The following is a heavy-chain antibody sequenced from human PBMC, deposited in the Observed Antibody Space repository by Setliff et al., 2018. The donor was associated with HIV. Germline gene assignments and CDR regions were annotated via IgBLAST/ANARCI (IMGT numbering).Heavy chain of an antibody. Sequence: KPSETLSLTCTVSGDSITRGSYYWSWIRQPAGKGLEWIGHIYTSGKTHYSPSLKSRVTISVDTSKNQFSLNLSSVTAADTAVYYCARAAYSGTYLWEPATDLWGCGTLVTVSS. CDR1: GDSITRGSYY. D-gene: IGHD1-26*01. CDR2: IYTSGKT. V-gene: IGHV4-61*09. J-gene: IGHJ2*01. CDR3: ARAAYSGTYLWEPATDL.